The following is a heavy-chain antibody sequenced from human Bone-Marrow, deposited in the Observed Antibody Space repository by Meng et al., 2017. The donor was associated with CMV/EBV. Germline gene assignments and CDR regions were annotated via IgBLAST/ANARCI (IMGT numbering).Heavy chain of an antibody. CDR1: GFTFSSYA. J-gene: IGHJ6*02. D-gene: IGHD6-6*01. CDR2: IRYDGSNK. Sequence: GESLKISCAASGFTFSSYAMSWVRQAPGKGLEWVAFIRYDGSNKYYADSVKGRFTISRDNSKNTLYLQMNSLRAEDTAVYYCAKDSSSKAKYYGMDVWGQGTTVTASS. V-gene: IGHV3-30*02. CDR3: AKDSSSKAKYYGMDV.